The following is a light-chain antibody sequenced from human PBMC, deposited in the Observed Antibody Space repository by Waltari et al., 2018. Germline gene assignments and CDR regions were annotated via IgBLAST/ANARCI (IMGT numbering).Light chain of an antibody. Sequence: QSALTQPASVSGSPGQSITISCTGTSSDIGDYNFVSWYQHPPGEAPKLVIYDVTKLPSGFANRFSGSKAGNTASLTISGLQAEDEANYVCASYTSSDSFVVFGGGTKLTVL. CDR3: ASYTSSDSFVV. J-gene: IGLJ2*01. V-gene: IGLV2-14*03. CDR1: SSDIGDYNF. CDR2: DVT.